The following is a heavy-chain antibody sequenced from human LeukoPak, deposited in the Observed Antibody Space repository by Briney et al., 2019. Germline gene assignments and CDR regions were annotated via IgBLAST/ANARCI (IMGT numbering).Heavy chain of an antibody. D-gene: IGHD5-18*01. Sequence: GGSLRLSCAASGFTLSNYAMSWVRQAPGKGLEWVSAIIGSGSTYSADSVKGRFTISRDNSKNTLYLQMNSLRAEDTAVYYCARVGGIAMVKGFDYWGQGTLVTVSS. CDR1: GFTLSNYA. CDR2: IIGSGST. J-gene: IGHJ4*02. V-gene: IGHV3-23*01. CDR3: ARVGGIAMVKGFDY.